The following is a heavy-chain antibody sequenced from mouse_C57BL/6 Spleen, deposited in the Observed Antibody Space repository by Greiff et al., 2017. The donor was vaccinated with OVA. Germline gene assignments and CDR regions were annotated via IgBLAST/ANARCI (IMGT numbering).Heavy chain of an antibody. D-gene: IGHD2-1*01. V-gene: IGHV1-80*01. CDR1: GYAFSSYW. Sequence: QVQLQQSGAELVKPGASVKISCKASGYAFSSYWMNWVKQRPGKGLEWIGQIYPGDGDTNYNGKFKGKATLTADKSSSTAYMQLSSLTSEDSAVYFCARFGNYDYFDYWGQGTTLTVSS. CDR2: IYPGDGDT. J-gene: IGHJ2*01. CDR3: ARFGNYDYFDY.